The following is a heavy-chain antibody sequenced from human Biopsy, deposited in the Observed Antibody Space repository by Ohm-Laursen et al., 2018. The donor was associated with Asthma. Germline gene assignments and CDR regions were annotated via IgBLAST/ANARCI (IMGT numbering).Heavy chain of an antibody. CDR3: AKRRGYSGHDNDY. V-gene: IGHV3-30*18. D-gene: IGHD5-12*01. CDR2: ISYDGNHK. CDR1: GFMFRSFG. Sequence: SLRLSCAATGFMFRSFGMHWVCQAPGKGLEWVAVISYDGNHKFYEDSVKGRFAISRDNSKNTLYLQMNSLRTEDTAVYYCAKRRGYSGHDNDYWGQGTLVIVSS. J-gene: IGHJ4*02.